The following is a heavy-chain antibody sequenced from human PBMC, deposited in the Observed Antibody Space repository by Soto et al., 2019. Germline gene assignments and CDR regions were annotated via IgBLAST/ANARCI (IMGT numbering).Heavy chain of an antibody. CDR3: ARGTAMVTWTS. J-gene: IGHJ5*02. D-gene: IGHD5-18*01. Sequence: QVQLVESGGGVVQPGRSLRLSCAASGFTFSSYAMHWVRQAPGKGLEWVAVISYDGSNKYYADSVKGRFTISRDNSKNTLYLQMNSLRAEDTAVYYCARGTAMVTWTSWGQGTLVTVSS. CDR2: ISYDGSNK. V-gene: IGHV3-30-3*01. CDR1: GFTFSSYA.